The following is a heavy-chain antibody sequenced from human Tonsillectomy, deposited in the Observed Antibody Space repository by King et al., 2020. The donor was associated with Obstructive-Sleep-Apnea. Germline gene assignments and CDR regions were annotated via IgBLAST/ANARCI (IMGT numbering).Heavy chain of an antibody. D-gene: IGHD2-21*02. J-gene: IGHJ6*02. V-gene: IGHV3-21*01. Sequence: QLVQSGGGLVKPGGSLRLSCAASGFTFSYYGMNWVRQAPGKGLEWVSSISSSSSYIYYADSVKGRFTIARDNAKKSLYLQMNSLRAEDTAVYYCAREGWVFCGGDCYSQGWYYYGMDVWGQGTTVTVSS. CDR2: ISSSSSYI. CDR3: AREGWVFCGGDCYSQGWYYYGMDV. CDR1: GFTFSYYG.